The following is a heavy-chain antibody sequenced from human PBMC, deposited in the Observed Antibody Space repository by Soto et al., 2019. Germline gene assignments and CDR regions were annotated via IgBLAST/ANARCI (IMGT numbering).Heavy chain of an antibody. Sequence: SQTLPLTCVISGDSVSSNSAAWNWIMQSPSRGLEWLGRTYFRSKWFNDYAESVKGRMTIISDTSKNQLSLQLRSVTLDDTAVYYCARAHSVNDFDYWGQGTLVTVSS. V-gene: IGHV6-1*01. D-gene: IGHD2-8*01. J-gene: IGHJ4*02. CDR1: GDSVSSNSAA. CDR2: TYFRSKWFN. CDR3: ARAHSVNDFDY.